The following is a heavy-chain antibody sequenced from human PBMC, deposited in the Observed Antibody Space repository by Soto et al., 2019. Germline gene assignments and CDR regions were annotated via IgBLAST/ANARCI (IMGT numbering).Heavy chain of an antibody. Sequence: SETLSLTCTVSGGSISSYYWSWIRQPPGKGLEWIGYIYYSGSTNYNPSLKSRVTISVDTSKNQFSLKLSSVTAADTAVYYCATGSDRLYPADPYYYYFMDVWGKGSSVTFSS. CDR1: GGSISSYY. D-gene: IGHD2-2*01. CDR3: ATGSDRLYPADPYYYYFMDV. V-gene: IGHV4-59*08. J-gene: IGHJ6*03. CDR2: IYYSGST.